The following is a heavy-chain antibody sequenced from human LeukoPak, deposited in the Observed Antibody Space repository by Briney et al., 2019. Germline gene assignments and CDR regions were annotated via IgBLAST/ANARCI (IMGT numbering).Heavy chain of an antibody. V-gene: IGHV3-23*01. Sequence: GGSLRLSCAASGFTFSNYGMSWVRQARGKGPEWVSGMRGGGSIEYADSVRGRFTISRDNSKNTLYLQTNSLRAEDTAVYYCARDLRRIAAYYFDYWGQGTLVTVSS. J-gene: IGHJ4*02. CDR2: MRGGGSI. CDR3: ARDLRRIAAYYFDY. CDR1: GFTFSNYG. D-gene: IGHD6-25*01.